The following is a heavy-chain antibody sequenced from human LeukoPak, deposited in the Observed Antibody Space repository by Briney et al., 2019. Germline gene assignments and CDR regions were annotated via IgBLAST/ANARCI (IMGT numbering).Heavy chain of an antibody. J-gene: IGHJ4*02. CDR2: IIPILGIA. CDR3: ARDLSRGYCSSTSCYAFGY. CDR1: GGTFSSYT. Sequence: SVKVSCKASGGTFSSYTISWVRQAPGQGLEWMGRIIPILGIANYAQKFQGRVTITADKSTSTAYMELSSLRSEDTAVYYCARDLSRGYCSSTSCYAFGYWGQGTLVTVSS. D-gene: IGHD2-2*01. V-gene: IGHV1-69*02.